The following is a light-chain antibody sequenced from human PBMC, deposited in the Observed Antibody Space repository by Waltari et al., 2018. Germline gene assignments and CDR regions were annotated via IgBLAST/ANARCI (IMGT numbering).Light chain of an antibody. J-gene: IGLJ2*01. CDR2: QNK. CDR3: QACDTSTI. CDR1: ALGNNF. V-gene: IGLV3-1*01. Sequence: SYQLTQPPSVSVAPGQTATTTCSGDALGNNFAFWYQQKPGQSPLLVIYQNKKRPAGIPERFSGSNSGNTATLTISGTQAVDEADYYCQACDTSTIFGGGTKLTVL.